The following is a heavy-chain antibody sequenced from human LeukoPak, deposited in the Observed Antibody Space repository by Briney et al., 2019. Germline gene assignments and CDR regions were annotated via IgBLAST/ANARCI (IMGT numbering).Heavy chain of an antibody. J-gene: IGHJ6*02. V-gene: IGHV4-4*07. D-gene: IGHD3-3*01. CDR3: ARDQVIVERFLEWAPPWNYYGMDV. CDR2: IYTSGST. Sequence: SETLSLTCTVSSGSISSYYWSWIRQPAGKGLEWIGRIYTSGSTNYSPSLKSRVTMSVDTSKNQFSLKLSSVTAADTAVYYCARDQVIVERFLEWAPPWNYYGMDVWGQGTTVTVSS. CDR1: SGSISSYY.